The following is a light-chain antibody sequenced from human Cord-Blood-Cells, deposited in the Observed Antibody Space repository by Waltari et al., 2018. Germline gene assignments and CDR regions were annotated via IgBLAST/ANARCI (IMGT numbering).Light chain of an antibody. Sequence: DIVMTQSRLSLPVTPGEPDSISCRSSQSLLHSNGYNYLDWYLQKPGQSPQLLIYLGSNRASGVPDRFSGSGSGTDFTLKISRVEAEDVGVYYCMQALQTPPTFGQGTKVEIK. CDR2: LGS. J-gene: IGKJ1*01. V-gene: IGKV2-28*01. CDR3: MQALQTPPT. CDR1: QSLLHSNGYNY.